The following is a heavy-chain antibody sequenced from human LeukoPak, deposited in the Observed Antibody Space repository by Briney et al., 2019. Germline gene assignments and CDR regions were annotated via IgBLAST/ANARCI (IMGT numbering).Heavy chain of an antibody. CDR3: ARGPAAAGTSGHVDY. V-gene: IGHV1-18*04. Sequence: ASVKVSCKASGYTFTSYVISWVRQAPGQGLEWMGWISAYNGNTNYAQKLQGRVTMTTDTSTSTAYMELRSLRSDDTAVYYCARGPAAAGTSGHVDYWGQGTMVTVSS. CDR1: GYTFTSYV. D-gene: IGHD6-13*01. J-gene: IGHJ4*02. CDR2: ISAYNGNT.